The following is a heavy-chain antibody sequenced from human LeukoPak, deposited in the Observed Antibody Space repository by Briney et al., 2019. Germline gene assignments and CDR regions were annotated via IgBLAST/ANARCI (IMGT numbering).Heavy chain of an antibody. CDR1: GGSISSYY. CDR2: IYYSGST. D-gene: IGHD3-10*01. J-gene: IGHJ4*02. CDR3: ARAAYGSGSYLYYFDY. Sequence: PSETLSFTCTVSGGSISSYYWSWIRQPPGKGLEWIGYIYYSGSTNYNPSLKSRVTISVDTSKNQFSLKLSSVTAADTAVYYCARAAYGSGSYLYYFDYWGQGTLVTVSS. V-gene: IGHV4-59*01.